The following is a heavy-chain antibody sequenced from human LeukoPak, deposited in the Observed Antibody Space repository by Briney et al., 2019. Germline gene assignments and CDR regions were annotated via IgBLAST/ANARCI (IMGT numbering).Heavy chain of an antibody. D-gene: IGHD2-2*01. V-gene: IGHV4-34*01. CDR3: ARSGCSSTSCHDY. CDR2: INHSGST. J-gene: IGHJ4*02. CDR1: GGSFSGYY. Sequence: SETLSLTCAVYGGSFSGYYWSWIRQPPGKGLEWIGEINHSGSTNYNPSLKSRGTISVDTPKNQLSLKLSSVTAADTAVYYCARSGCSSTSCHDYWGQGTLVTVSS.